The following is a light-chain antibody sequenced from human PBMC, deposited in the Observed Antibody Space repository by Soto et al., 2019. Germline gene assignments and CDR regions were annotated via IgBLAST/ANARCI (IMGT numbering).Light chain of an antibody. V-gene: IGKV1-39*01. CDR3: QQSYTSPVT. CDR1: QSISTY. J-gene: IGKJ4*01. CDR2: GAS. Sequence: DIQITQSPASRSSFLCGIVTFTCRASQSISTYLNWYEQKPGKAPNLLIYGASNLQSGVPSRFSGGGSGTDFTLTISSLQPEDFGTYYCQQSYTSPVTFGGGTKVDIK.